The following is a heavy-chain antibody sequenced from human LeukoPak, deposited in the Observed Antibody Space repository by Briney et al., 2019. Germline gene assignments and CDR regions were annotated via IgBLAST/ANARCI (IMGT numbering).Heavy chain of an antibody. CDR3: AGLGYYYMDV. CDR2: IIPIFGTA. J-gene: IGHJ6*03. CDR1: GGTFSSYA. D-gene: IGHD7-27*01. V-gene: IGHV1-69*05. Sequence: ASVTVSFKASGGTFSSYAISWVRQAPGQGLEWMGGIIPIFGTANYAQKFQGRVTITTDESTSTAYMELSSLRSEDTAVYYCAGLGYYYMDVWGKGTTVTVSS.